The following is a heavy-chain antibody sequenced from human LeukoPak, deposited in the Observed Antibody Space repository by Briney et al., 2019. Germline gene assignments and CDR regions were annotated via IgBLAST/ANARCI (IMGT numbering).Heavy chain of an antibody. CDR3: ASPDYYGPGSYKFDP. CDR2: ISPNNGGT. CDR1: AYTFTGYY. V-gene: IGHV1-2*02. J-gene: IGHJ5*02. Sequence: ASVKVSCKASAYTFTGYYMHWVRQAPGQGLEWMGWISPNNGGTKYAQKFQGRVTMTSDTSISTAYMELGRLTSDDTAVYYCASPDYYGPGSYKFDPWGQGTLVTVSS. D-gene: IGHD3-10*01.